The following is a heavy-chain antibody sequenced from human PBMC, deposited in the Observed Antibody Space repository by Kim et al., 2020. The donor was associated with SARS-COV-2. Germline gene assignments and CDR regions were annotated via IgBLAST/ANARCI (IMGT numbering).Heavy chain of an antibody. CDR1: GGSFSGYY. Sequence: SETLSLTCAVYGGSFSGYYWSWIRQPPGKGLEWIGEINHSGSTNYNPSLKSRVTISVDTSKNQFSLKLSSVTAADTAVYYCARLPAATNYYYYYGMDVWGQGTTVTVSS. D-gene: IGHD2-2*01. J-gene: IGHJ6*02. CDR2: INHSGST. CDR3: ARLPAATNYYYYYGMDV. V-gene: IGHV4-34*01.